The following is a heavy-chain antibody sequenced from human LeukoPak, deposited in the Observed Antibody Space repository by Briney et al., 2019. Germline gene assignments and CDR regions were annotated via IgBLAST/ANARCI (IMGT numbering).Heavy chain of an antibody. CDR3: ARTYYYGSGSSHFDP. V-gene: IGHV4-38-2*02. J-gene: IGHJ5*02. CDR1: GFSLSSGYY. CDR2: IYHGGST. Sequence: SETLSLTCTVSGFSLSSGYYWGWIRQPPGKGLEWIGGIYHGGSTHYNPSLKSQVTISVDTSKNQFSLNLTSVTAADTAVYYCARTYYYGSGSSHFDPWGQGTLVTVSS. D-gene: IGHD3-10*01.